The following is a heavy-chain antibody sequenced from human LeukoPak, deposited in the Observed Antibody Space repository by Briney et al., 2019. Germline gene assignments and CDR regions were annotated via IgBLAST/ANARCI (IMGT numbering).Heavy chain of an antibody. J-gene: IGHJ4*01. CDR3: ARDGRYYYGSGSFAH. Sequence: ASVKLSCKASGYTFTSYGISWVRQAPGQGLEWMGWISAYNGNTNYAQKLQGRVTMTTDTSTSTAYMELRSLRSDDTAVYYCARDGRYYYGSGSFAHWGQGTLVTVSS. D-gene: IGHD3-10*01. V-gene: IGHV1-18*01. CDR2: ISAYNGNT. CDR1: GYTFTSYG.